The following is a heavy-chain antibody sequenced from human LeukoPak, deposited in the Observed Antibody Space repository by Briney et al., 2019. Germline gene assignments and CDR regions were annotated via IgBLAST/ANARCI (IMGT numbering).Heavy chain of an antibody. V-gene: IGHV5-51*01. CDR2: IYPGDSDT. CDR1: GYSFSSYW. J-gene: IGHJ5*02. D-gene: IGHD6-13*01. CDR3: ARHTYSCRWGQNWFDP. Sequence: GESLKISCKGSGYSFSSYWIGWVRQMPGKGLEWMGIIYPGDSDTRYSPSFQGQVTISADKSISTAYLQWSSLKASDTAMYYCARHTYSCRWGQNWFDPWGQGTLVTVSS.